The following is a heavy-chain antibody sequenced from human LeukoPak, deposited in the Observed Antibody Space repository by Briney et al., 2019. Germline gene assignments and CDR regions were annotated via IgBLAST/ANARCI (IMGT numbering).Heavy chain of an antibody. Sequence: GGSLRLSCAASGFTFSSYWMHWVRQAPGKGLVWVSRVNGDGSSTTYADSVKGRFTISRDNVKNTLYLQMNNLRVEDTAVYYCAKSIAVAGAMRDSWFDPWGQGTLVTVSS. CDR2: VNGDGSST. D-gene: IGHD6-19*01. CDR1: GFTFSSYW. V-gene: IGHV3-74*01. J-gene: IGHJ5*02. CDR3: AKSIAVAGAMRDSWFDP.